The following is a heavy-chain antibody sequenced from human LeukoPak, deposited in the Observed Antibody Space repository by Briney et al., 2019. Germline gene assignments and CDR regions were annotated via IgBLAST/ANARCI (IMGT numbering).Heavy chain of an antibody. CDR2: IYASGNT. Sequence: PSETLSLTCAVSGGSISSSYYWSWIRQPAGKGLEWIGRIYASGNTNYNPSLKSRVTMSVDTSKNLFALKLSSVTAADTAVYYCARQGVATAIDYWGQGTLVTVSS. CDR1: GGSISSSYY. V-gene: IGHV4-4*07. J-gene: IGHJ4*02. D-gene: IGHD2-21*02. CDR3: ARQGVATAIDY.